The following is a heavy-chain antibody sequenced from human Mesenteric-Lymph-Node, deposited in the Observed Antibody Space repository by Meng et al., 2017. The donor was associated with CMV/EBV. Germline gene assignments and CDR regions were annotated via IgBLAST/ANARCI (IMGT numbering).Heavy chain of an antibody. D-gene: IGHD3-16*01. V-gene: IGHV4-39*01. CDR1: GGSISSSSYY. CDR2: IYYSGST. Sequence: SETLSLTCTVSGGSISSSSYYWGWIRQPPGKGLEWIGSIYYSGSTYYNPSLKSRVTISVDTSKNQFSLKLSSVTAADTAAYYCAKSGFEAGRTGGLYYYYYDMDVWGHGTTVTVSS. CDR3: AKSGFEAGRTGGLYYYYYDMDV. J-gene: IGHJ6*02.